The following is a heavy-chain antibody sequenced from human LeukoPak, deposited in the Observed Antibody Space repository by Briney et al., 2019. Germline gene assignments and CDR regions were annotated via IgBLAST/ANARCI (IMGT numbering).Heavy chain of an antibody. J-gene: IGHJ3*02. CDR2: ISSSSSTI. CDR1: GFTLSNYS. CDR3: ARAKRNGFDI. V-gene: IGHV3-48*01. Sequence: GGALMLCCAASGFTLSNYSMTWVRRAPGKVLGWVSYISSSSSTIYYADSVKGRFTISRDNAKNSLYLQMNSLRAEDTAVYYCARAKRNGFDIWGQGTMVTVSS.